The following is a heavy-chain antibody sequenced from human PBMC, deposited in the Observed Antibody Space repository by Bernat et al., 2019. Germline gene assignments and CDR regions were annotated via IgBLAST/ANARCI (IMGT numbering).Heavy chain of an antibody. J-gene: IGHJ4*02. V-gene: IGHV3-23*01. Sequence: EVQLLESGGGLVQPGGSLRLSCAASGFTFSSYAMSWVRQAPGKVLVWVSAISGSGGSTYDADTVKDRFTISRDNSTNTLYLKVNSLRAEDTSVYYCAKDNRYCSTTGCYGGDYWGQGTLVTVSS. CDR1: GFTFSSYA. D-gene: IGHD2-2*01. CDR2: ISGSGGST. CDR3: AKDNRYCSTTGCYGGDY.